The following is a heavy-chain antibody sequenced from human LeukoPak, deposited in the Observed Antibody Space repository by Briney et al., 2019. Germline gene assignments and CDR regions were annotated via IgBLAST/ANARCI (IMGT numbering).Heavy chain of an antibody. D-gene: IGHD3-10*01. V-gene: IGHV4-59*08. CDR2: IHYSGST. CDR3: ASIRGVTQRTIDY. J-gene: IGHJ4*02. Sequence: SETLSLTCTVSGGSISSNYWNWIRQPPGKALEWIGYIHYSGSTYYNPSLKSRVTISVDTSKNQFSLKLSSVTAADTAVYYCASIRGVTQRTIDYWGRGTLVTVSS. CDR1: GGSISSNY.